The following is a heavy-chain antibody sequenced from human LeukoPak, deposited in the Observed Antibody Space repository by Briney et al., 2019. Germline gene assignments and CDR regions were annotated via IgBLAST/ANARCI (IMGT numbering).Heavy chain of an antibody. D-gene: IGHD3-9*01. CDR2: ISTNTGNP. Sequence: ASVKVSCKTSGYSENFYGITWVRQAPGQGLEWMGWISTNTGNPTYAQGFTGRFVFSLDTSVSTAYLQISSLKAEDTAVYYCARNEERVLRYFDWLLYGWFDPWGQGTLVTVSS. V-gene: IGHV7-4-1*02. CDR3: ARNEERVLRYFDWLLYGWFDP. J-gene: IGHJ5*02. CDR1: GYSENFYG.